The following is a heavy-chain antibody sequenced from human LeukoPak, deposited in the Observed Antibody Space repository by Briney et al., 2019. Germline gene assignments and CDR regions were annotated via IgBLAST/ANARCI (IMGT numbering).Heavy chain of an antibody. CDR2: IIPIFGTA. D-gene: IGHD1-26*01. Sequence: ASVKVSCKASGGTFSSYAISWVRQAPGQGLEWMGGIIPIFGTANYVQKFQGKVTITADESTSTAYMELSSLRSEDTAVYYCAREEVGATSSGAFDIWGQGTMVTVSS. J-gene: IGHJ3*02. CDR3: AREEVGATSSGAFDI. V-gene: IGHV1-69*01. CDR1: GGTFSSYA.